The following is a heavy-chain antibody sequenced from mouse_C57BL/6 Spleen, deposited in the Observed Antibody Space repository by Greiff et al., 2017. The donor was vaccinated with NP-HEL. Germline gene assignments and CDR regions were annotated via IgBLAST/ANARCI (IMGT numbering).Heavy chain of an antibody. D-gene: IGHD2-3*01. V-gene: IGHV1-39*01. CDR2: INPNYGTT. Sequence: EVQLQESGPELVKPGASVKISCKASGYSFTDYNMNWVKQSNGKSLEWIGVINPNYGTTSYNQKFKGKATLTVDQSSSTAYMQLNSLTSEDSAVYYCARVEAPYDGYYGGYFDYWGQGTTLTVSS. CDR3: ARVEAPYDGYYGGYFDY. CDR1: GYSFTDYN. J-gene: IGHJ2*01.